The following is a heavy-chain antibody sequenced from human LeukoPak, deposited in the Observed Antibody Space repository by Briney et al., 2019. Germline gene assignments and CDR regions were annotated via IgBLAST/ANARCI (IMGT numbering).Heavy chain of an antibody. CDR1: GYTFTSYG. Sequence: GASVKVSCKASGYTFTSYGISWVRQAPGQGLEWMGWISAYNGNTNYAQKLQGRVTMTTDTSTSTAYMDLRSLRSDDTAVYYCARVPPYCSSTSCYRKGLDYWGQGTLVTVSS. CDR3: ARVPPYCSSTSCYRKGLDY. D-gene: IGHD2-2*02. V-gene: IGHV1-18*01. J-gene: IGHJ4*02. CDR2: ISAYNGNT.